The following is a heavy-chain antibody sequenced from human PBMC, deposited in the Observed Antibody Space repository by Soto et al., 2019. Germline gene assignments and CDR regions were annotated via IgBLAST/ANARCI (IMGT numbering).Heavy chain of an antibody. CDR3: AKLGGYSYNFDY. D-gene: IGHD5-18*01. CDR2: ISTSSSYI. J-gene: IGHJ4*02. CDR1: GFTFTSYS. V-gene: IGHV3-21*01. Sequence: VGSLRLSCAASGFTFTSYSMNWVRQAPGKGLEWVSSISTSSSYIYYADSVKGRFTISRDNAKNSLYLQMNSLRAEDTAVYYCAKLGGYSYNFDYWGQGTLVTVS.